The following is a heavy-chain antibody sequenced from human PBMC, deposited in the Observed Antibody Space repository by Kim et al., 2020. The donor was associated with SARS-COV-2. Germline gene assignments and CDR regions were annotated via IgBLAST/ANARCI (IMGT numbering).Heavy chain of an antibody. V-gene: IGHV3-30*04. CDR1: GFTFSAHA. Sequence: GGSLRLSCAASGFTFSAHALHWCRPAPGKGLEWVAHIAYDGSHISYPDSVKGRFIISRDDTKRTLYLQMNSLRPEDTAVYYCLAEIGSRSFDHWGQETLV. D-gene: IGHD3-10*01. CDR2: IAYDGSHI. CDR3: LAEIGSRSFDH. J-gene: IGHJ4*02.